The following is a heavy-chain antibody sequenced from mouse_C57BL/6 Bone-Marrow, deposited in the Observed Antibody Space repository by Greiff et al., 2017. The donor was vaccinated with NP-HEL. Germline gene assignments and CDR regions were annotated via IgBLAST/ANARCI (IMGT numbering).Heavy chain of an antibody. CDR3: AGGWLLRPFDY. D-gene: IGHD2-3*01. J-gene: IGHJ2*01. CDR1: GFTFSDYG. Sequence: EVKLVESGGGLVKPGGSLKLSCAASGFTFSDYGMHWVRQAPEKGLEWVAYISSGSSTIYYADTVKGRFTISRDNAKNTLFLQMTSLRSEDTAMYYCAGGWLLRPFDYWGQGTTLTVSS. V-gene: IGHV5-17*01. CDR2: ISSGSSTI.